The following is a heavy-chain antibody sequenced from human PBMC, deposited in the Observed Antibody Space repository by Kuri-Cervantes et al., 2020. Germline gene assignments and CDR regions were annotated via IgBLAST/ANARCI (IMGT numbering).Heavy chain of an antibody. CDR2: IYYSGST. V-gene: IGHV4-59*01. CDR3: AIQYSAISGWFDP. D-gene: IGHD2-21*02. CDR1: GGSISSYY. J-gene: IGHJ5*02. Sequence: GSLRLSCTVSGGSISSYYWSWIRQPPGKGLEWIGYIYYSGSTNYNPSLKSRVTISVDTSKNQFSLKLSSVTAADTAVYYCAIQYSAISGWFDPWGRGTLVTVSS.